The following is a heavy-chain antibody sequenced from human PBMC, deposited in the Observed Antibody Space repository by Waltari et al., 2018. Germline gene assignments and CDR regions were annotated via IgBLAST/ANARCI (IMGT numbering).Heavy chain of an antibody. J-gene: IGHJ6*02. D-gene: IGHD2-21*01. Sequence: QVQLVQSGAEVKKPGASVKISCKTSEYTFTSSYIPWVRQAPGQGLEWMGIINPSGGSTIYAQKFQGRVTMTRDTSTSTVYMELSSLRSEDTAVYYCALDRGALWMDVWGQGTTVTVSS. CDR1: EYTFTSSY. CDR3: ALDRGALWMDV. V-gene: IGHV1-46*01. CDR2: INPSGGST.